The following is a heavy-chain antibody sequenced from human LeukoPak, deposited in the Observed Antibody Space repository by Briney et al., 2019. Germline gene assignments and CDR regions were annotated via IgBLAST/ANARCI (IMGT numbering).Heavy chain of an antibody. D-gene: IGHD3-22*01. Sequence: PSETLSLTCAVYGGSFSGYYWSWIRQPPGKGLEWIGEINHSGSTNYNPSLKSRVTISVDTSKNQFSLKLSSVTAADTAVYYCASRSLRYYYDSSGAFDYWGQGTLVTVSS. V-gene: IGHV4-34*01. CDR3: ASRSLRYYYDSSGAFDY. CDR1: GGSFSGYY. J-gene: IGHJ4*02. CDR2: INHSGST.